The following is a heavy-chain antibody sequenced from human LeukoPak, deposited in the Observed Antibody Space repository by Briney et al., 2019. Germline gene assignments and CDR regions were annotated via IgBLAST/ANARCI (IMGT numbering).Heavy chain of an antibody. CDR2: INPSGGST. D-gene: IGHD1-26*01. CDR1: GYTFTSYY. Sequence: ASVKVSCKASGYTFTSYYMHWVRQAPGQGLEWMGIINPSGGSTSYAQKFQGRVTMTRDTSTSTVYMELSSLRSEDTAVYYCASPSGSYYETEAFDIWGQGTMVTVSS. CDR3: ASPSGSYYETEAFDI. J-gene: IGHJ3*02. V-gene: IGHV1-46*01.